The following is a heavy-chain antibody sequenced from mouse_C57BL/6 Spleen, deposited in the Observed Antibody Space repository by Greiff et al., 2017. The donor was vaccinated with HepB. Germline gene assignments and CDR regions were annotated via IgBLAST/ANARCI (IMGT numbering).Heavy chain of an antibody. V-gene: IGHV1-82*01. CDR2: IYPGDGDT. D-gene: IGHD1-2*01. CDR1: GYAFSSSW. J-gene: IGHJ2*01. Sequence: QVHVKQSGPELVKPGASVKISCKASGYAFSSSWMNWVKQRPGKGLEWIGRIYPGDGDTNYNGKFKGKATLTADKSSSTAYMQLSSLTSEDSAVYFCARLGTTAYYFYDWGQGTTLTVSS. CDR3: ARLGTTAYYFYD.